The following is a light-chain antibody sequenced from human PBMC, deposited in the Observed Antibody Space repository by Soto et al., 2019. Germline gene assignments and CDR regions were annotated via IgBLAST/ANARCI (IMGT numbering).Light chain of an antibody. CDR1: NSDVGSYNL. CDR3: CSYAGSSTFV. Sequence: QSALTQPASVSRSPGQSITISCTGTNSDVGSYNLVSWYQQHPGKAPKLMIYEGSKRPSGVSNRFSGSKSGNTASLTISGLQAEDEADYYCCSYAGSSTFVFGTGTKVTVL. CDR2: EGS. V-gene: IGLV2-23*01. J-gene: IGLJ1*01.